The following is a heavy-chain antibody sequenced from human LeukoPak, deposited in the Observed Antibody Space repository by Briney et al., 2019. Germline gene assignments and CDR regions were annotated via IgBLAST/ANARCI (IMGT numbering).Heavy chain of an antibody. CDR2: IYENGGTT. CDR1: GFTFRSHA. J-gene: IGHJ4*02. CDR3: ARDPPGIAASGTYY. Sequence: GGSLRLSCVGSGFTFRSHAMSWVRQAPEKGLEFVSGIYENGGTTYYADSVKGRFTISRDSSKNTLFLQMNSLRVEDTAVYYCARDPPGIAASGTYYWGQGTLVTVSS. V-gene: IGHV3-23*01. D-gene: IGHD6-13*01.